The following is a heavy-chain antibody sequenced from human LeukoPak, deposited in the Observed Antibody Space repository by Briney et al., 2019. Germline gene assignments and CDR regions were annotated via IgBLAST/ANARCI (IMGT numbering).Heavy chain of an antibody. V-gene: IGHV3-23*01. J-gene: IGHJ6*03. CDR3: AKGRRGYSYGYPYYYYYYMDV. Sequence: GGSLRLSCAASGFTFSSYAMSWVRQAPGKGLEWVSAISGSGGSTYCADSVKGRFTISRDNSKNTLYLQMNSLRAEDTAVYYCAKGRRGYSYGYPYYYYYYMDVWGKGTTVTVSS. CDR2: ISGSGGST. CDR1: GFTFSSYA. D-gene: IGHD5-18*01.